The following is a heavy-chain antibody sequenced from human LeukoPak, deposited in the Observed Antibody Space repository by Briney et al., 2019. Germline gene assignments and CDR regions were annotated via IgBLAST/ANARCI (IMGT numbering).Heavy chain of an antibody. Sequence: PGGSLRLSCAASGLTYSSHWMSWVRQAPGKGLEWVANIKQEGSEKYYVDSVKGRFTISRDNAKNSLYLQMNRLRAEDTAVYYCARGRFWSGYLYYFDYWGQGTLVTVSS. CDR2: IKQEGSEK. V-gene: IGHV3-7*01. CDR3: ARGRFWSGYLYYFDY. CDR1: GLTYSSHW. J-gene: IGHJ4*02. D-gene: IGHD3-3*01.